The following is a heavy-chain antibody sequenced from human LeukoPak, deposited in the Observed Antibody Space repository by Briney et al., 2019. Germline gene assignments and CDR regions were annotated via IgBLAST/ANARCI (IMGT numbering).Heavy chain of an antibody. Sequence: PSETLSLTCAVYGGSFSGYYWSWIRQPPGKGLEWIGSIYYSGSTYYNPSLKSRVTISVDTSKNQFSLKLKSVTAADTAVYYCARHSSGWYEFDYWGQGTLVTVSS. CDR1: GGSFSGYY. V-gene: IGHV4-34*01. CDR2: IYYSGST. CDR3: ARHSSGWYEFDY. D-gene: IGHD6-19*01. J-gene: IGHJ4*02.